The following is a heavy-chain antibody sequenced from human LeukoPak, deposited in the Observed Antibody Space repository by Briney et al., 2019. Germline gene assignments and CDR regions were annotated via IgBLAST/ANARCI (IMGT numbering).Heavy chain of an antibody. CDR2: ISSSSSTI. D-gene: IGHD4-11*01. CDR1: GFTFGSYS. CDR3: AKATVTTRDYYYGMDV. J-gene: IGHJ6*02. V-gene: IGHV3-48*01. Sequence: PGGSLRLSCAASGFTFGSYSMNWVRQASGKGLEWVSYISSSSSTIYYADSVKGRFTISRDNAKNSLYLQMNSLRAEDTAVYYCAKATVTTRDYYYGMDVWGQGTTVTVSS.